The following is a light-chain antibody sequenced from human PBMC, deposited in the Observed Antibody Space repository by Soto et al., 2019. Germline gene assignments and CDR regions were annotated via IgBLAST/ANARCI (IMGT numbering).Light chain of an antibody. V-gene: IGLV2-14*01. CDR2: DVS. J-gene: IGLJ2*01. CDR1: SSDVCGYNY. CDR3: SSYTSSSTVV. Sequence: QSALTQPASVSGSPGQSITISCTGTSSDVCGYNYVSWYQQHPGKAPKLMIYDVSNRPSGVSNRFSGSKSGNTAALTISGLQADDEAAYYCSSYTSSSTVVFGGGTKLTVL.